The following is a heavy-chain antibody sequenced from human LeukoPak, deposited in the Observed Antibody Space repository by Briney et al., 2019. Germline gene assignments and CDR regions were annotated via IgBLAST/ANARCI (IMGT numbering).Heavy chain of an antibody. CDR2: INPNSGGT. CDR1: GYTFTGYY. V-gene: IGHV1-2*02. D-gene: IGHD6-6*01. J-gene: IGHJ6*02. Sequence: ASVKVSCKASGYTFTGYYMHWVRQAPGQGLEWMGWINPNSGGTNYAQKFQGRVTMTRDTSISTAYMELSRLRSDDTAVYYCARGVASSSSHYYYYGMDVWGQGTTVTVSS. CDR3: ARGVASSSSHYYYYGMDV.